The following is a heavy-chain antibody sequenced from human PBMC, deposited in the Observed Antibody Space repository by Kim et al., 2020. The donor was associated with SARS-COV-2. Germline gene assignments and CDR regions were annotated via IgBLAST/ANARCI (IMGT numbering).Heavy chain of an antibody. J-gene: IGHJ5*02. V-gene: IGHV1-18*01. Sequence: AQKLQGRVTMTTDTSTSTAYMELRGLRSDDTAVYYCARGTGTGGNWFDPWGQGTLVTVSS. CDR3: ARGTGTGGNWFDP. D-gene: IGHD1-1*01.